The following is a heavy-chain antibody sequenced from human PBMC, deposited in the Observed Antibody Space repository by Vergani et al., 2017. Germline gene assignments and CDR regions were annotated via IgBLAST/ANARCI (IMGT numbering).Heavy chain of an antibody. V-gene: IGHV3-23*01. CDR3: ARGNYYGSGTYVDP. CDR2: LTGGGGST. CDR1: GFTFSTYA. D-gene: IGHD3-10*01. Sequence: EVQLLESGGSLKQPGGSVRLSCAASGFTFSTYAMHWVRQAPGKGLEWVSALTGGGGSTYYADSVKGRVTISRDTSKKTLHLQINNMRVEDRAVYYCARGNYYGSGTYVDPWGQGTLVTVSS. J-gene: IGHJ5*02.